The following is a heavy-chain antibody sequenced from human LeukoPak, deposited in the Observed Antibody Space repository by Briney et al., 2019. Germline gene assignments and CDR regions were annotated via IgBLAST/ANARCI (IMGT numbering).Heavy chain of an antibody. J-gene: IGHJ3*01. Sequence: PGGSLRLSCAASGFTFSSYSMYWVRQAPGKGLEWFSFISNSGKKINYADSVKGRFTISRDSAKNSLYLQMDSLRDEDTAVYYCVRDNLWYFDFWGQGTMVTVSS. CDR2: ISNSGKKI. V-gene: IGHV3-48*02. CDR1: GFTFSSYS. CDR3: VRDNLWYFDF. D-gene: IGHD2-15*01.